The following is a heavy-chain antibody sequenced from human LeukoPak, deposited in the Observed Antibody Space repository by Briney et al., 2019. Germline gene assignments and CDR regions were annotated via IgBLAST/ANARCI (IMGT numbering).Heavy chain of an antibody. D-gene: IGHD2-15*01. CDR2: IYPGDSDN. CDR3: ARRGYCSGGNCFSHAFDI. CDR1: GYSFTTYW. J-gene: IGHJ3*02. Sequence: GESLKISCKGSGYSFTTYWIGWVRPMPGKGLEWMGIIYPGDSDNRYSPSFQGQVTISADKSISTAYLQWSSLKASDTAMYYCARRGYCSGGNCFSHAFDIWGQGTMVTVSS. V-gene: IGHV5-51*01.